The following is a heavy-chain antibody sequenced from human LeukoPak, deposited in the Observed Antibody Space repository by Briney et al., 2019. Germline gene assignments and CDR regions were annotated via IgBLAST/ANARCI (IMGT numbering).Heavy chain of an antibody. D-gene: IGHD6-13*01. CDR2: ISSSSSYI. CDR3: ARDIAADGTGDDY. V-gene: IGHV3-21*01. CDR1: GFTFSSYS. Sequence: EGSLRLSCAASGFTFSSYSMNWFRQAPGKGLEWPSSISSSSSYIYYADSLKGRLTISRDNAKNSLYLQMNSLRAEDTAVYYCARDIAADGTGDDYWGQGTLVTVSS. J-gene: IGHJ4*02.